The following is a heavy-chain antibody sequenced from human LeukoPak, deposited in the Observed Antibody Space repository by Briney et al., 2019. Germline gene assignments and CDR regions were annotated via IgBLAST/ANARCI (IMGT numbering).Heavy chain of an antibody. CDR3: ASDVKYCSGGSCYVYFDY. CDR1: GGSISSGGYS. V-gene: IGHV4-30-4*07. J-gene: IGHJ4*02. Sequence: SETLSLTCAVSGGSISSGGYSWSWIRQPPGKGLEWIGYIYYSGSTYYNPSLKSRVTISVDTSKNQFSLKLSSVTAADTAVYYCASDVKYCSGGSCYVYFDYWGQGTLVTVSS. D-gene: IGHD2-15*01. CDR2: IYYSGST.